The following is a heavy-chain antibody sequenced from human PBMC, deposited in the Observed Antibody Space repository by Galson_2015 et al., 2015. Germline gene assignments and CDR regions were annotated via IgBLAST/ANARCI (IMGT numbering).Heavy chain of an antibody. J-gene: IGHJ4*02. D-gene: IGHD4-23*01. CDR1: GFTFSSYA. Sequence: SLRLSCAASGFTFSSYAITWVRQAPGKGLEWVSDISGSGGTTYYADSVKGRFTISRDNSKNTVYLQVNSLRADDTAVYYCAKCGGDSTLNYFDYWGQGTLVTVSS. CDR2: ISGSGGTT. CDR3: AKCGGDSTLNYFDY. V-gene: IGHV3-23*01.